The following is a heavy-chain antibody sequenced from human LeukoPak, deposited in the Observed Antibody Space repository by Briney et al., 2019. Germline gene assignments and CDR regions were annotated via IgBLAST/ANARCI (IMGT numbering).Heavy chain of an antibody. CDR3: ASSGNHCSSTSCYYYYGMDV. J-gene: IGHJ6*02. CDR1: GFTVSSNY. V-gene: IGHV3-53*01. D-gene: IGHD2-2*01. CDR2: IYSGGST. Sequence: GGSLRLSCAASGFTVSSNYMSWVRQAPGKGLEWVSVIYSGGSTYYADSVKGRFTISRDNSKNTLYLQMNSLRAEDTAVYYCASSGNHCSSTSCYYYYGMDVWGQGTTVTVSS.